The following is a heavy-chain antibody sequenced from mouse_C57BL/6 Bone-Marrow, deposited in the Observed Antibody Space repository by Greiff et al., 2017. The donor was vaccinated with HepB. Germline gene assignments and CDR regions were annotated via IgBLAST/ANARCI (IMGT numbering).Heavy chain of an antibody. CDR1: GYAFSSSW. V-gene: IGHV1-82*01. J-gene: IGHJ3*01. Sequence: VKLQESGPELVKPGASVKISCKASGYAFSSSWMNWVKQRPGKGLEWIGRIYPGDGDTNYNGKFKGKATLTADKSSSTAYMQLSSLTSEDSAVYFCASDKGPIAYWGQGTLVTVSA. CDR3: ASDKGPIAY. CDR2: IYPGDGDT. D-gene: IGHD3-3*01.